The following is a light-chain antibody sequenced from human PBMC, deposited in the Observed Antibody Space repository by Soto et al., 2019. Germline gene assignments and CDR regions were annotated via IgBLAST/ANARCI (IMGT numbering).Light chain of an antibody. CDR2: GNT. V-gene: IGLV1-40*01. Sequence: QSVLTQPPSVSGAPGQRVTIACTGSTSNIGAGYDVHWYQQLPGTAPKVLIYGNTNRPSGVPDRFSGSKSGTSASLAITGLQAEDEADYSCKSYDSSLSGSYVFGTGTKLTVL. CDR1: TSNIGAGYD. CDR3: KSYDSSLSGSYV. J-gene: IGLJ1*01.